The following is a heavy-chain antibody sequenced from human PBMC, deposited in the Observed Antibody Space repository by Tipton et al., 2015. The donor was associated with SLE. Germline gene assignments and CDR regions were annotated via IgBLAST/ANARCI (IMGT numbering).Heavy chain of an antibody. Sequence: TLSLTCAVYGGSFSGYYWSWIRQPPGKGLEWIGEINHSGSTNYNPSLKSRVTISVDTSKNQFSLKLSSVTAADTAVYYCARGRELGRDDAFDIWRQGTMVTVSS. D-gene: IGHD1-1*01. J-gene: IGHJ3*02. CDR2: INHSGST. V-gene: IGHV4-34*01. CDR1: GGSFSGYY. CDR3: ARGRELGRDDAFDI.